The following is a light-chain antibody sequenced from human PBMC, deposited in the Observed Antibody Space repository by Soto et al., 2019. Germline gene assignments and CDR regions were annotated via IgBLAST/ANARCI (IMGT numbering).Light chain of an antibody. CDR2: AAS. J-gene: IGKJ2*01. CDR3: QQRNSYPRT. V-gene: IGKV1-9*01. CDR1: QGINIF. Sequence: DIQLTQSPSFLSASVGDRVTITCRASQGINIFLAWFQQKPGKAPNLLISAASTLQSGVPSRFSGSGSETEFTLTITSLQPEDSATYYCQQRNSYPRTVGQVTKVDIK.